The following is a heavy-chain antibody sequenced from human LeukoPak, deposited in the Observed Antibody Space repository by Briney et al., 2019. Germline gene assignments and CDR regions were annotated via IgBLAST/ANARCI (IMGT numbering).Heavy chain of an antibody. CDR1: GGTFSCYA. CDR2: IIPIFGTA. V-gene: IGHV1-69*05. J-gene: IGHJ6*04. CDR3: ARDLIAAAGPLATTWVMDV. D-gene: IGHD6-13*01. Sequence: GSSVKVSCKASGGTFSCYAISWVRQAPGQGLEWMGRIIPIFGTANYAQKFQGRVTITTDESTSTAYMELSSLRSEDTAVYYCARDLIAAAGPLATTWVMDVWGKGTTVTVSS.